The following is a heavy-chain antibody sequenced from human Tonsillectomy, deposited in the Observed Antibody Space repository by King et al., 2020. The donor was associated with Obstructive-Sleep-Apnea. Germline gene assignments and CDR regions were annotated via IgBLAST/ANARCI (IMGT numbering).Heavy chain of an antibody. D-gene: IGHD3-22*01. CDR2: IYYSGST. Sequence: VQLQESGPGLVKPSETLSLTCTVSGGSIRSYYWSWIRQPPGKGLEWIGYIYYSGSTNYNPSLKSRVTISVDTSKNQFSLKLSSVTAADTAIYYCARHSSGYYQAFDYWGQGTLVTVSS. CDR3: ARHSSGYYQAFDY. CDR1: GGSIRSYY. V-gene: IGHV4-59*08. J-gene: IGHJ4*02.